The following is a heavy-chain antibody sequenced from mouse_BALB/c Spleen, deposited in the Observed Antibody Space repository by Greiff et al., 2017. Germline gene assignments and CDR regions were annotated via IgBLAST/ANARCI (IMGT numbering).Heavy chain of an antibody. Sequence: EVMLVESGPGLVKPSQSLSLTCTVTGYSITSDYAWNWIRQFPGNKLEWMGYISYSGSTSYNPSLKSRISITRDTSKNQFFLQLNSVTTEDTATYYCARMETGTGYYFDYWGQGTTLTVSS. V-gene: IGHV3-2*02. CDR1: GYSITSDYA. J-gene: IGHJ2*01. D-gene: IGHD4-1*01. CDR2: ISYSGST. CDR3: ARMETGTGYYFDY.